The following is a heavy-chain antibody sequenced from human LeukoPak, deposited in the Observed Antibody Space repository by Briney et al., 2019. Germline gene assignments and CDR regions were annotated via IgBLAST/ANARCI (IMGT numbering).Heavy chain of an antibody. D-gene: IGHD6-13*01. J-gene: IGHJ4*02. Sequence: PSETLSLTCTVSGGSIRSSYYYWGWIRQPPGKGLEWIGSIYDSGSTYYNPSLKSRVTISVDTSKNQSSLKLNSVTAADTAVYYCARGDSSSWFYFDYWGQGTLVTVSS. CDR1: GGSIRSSYYY. CDR3: ARGDSSSWFYFDY. V-gene: IGHV4-39*01. CDR2: IYDSGST.